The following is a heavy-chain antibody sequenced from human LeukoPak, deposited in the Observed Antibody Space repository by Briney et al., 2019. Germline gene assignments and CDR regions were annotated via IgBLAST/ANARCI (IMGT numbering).Heavy chain of an antibody. Sequence: SETLSLTCTVSGGSISSSSYYWGWIRQPPGKGLEWIGSIYYSGSTYYNPSLKSRFTISVDTSKNQFSLKLSSVTAADTAVYYCARQRRDYGDYDYFDYWGQGTLVTVSS. D-gene: IGHD4-17*01. CDR1: GGSISSSSYY. CDR2: IYYSGST. CDR3: ARQRRDYGDYDYFDY. V-gene: IGHV4-39*01. J-gene: IGHJ4*02.